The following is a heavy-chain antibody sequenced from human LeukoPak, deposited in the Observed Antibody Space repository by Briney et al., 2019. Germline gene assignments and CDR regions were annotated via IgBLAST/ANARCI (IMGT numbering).Heavy chain of an antibody. J-gene: IGHJ4*02. CDR3: AILAYCGGDCYWADY. CDR1: GGTFSSYT. V-gene: IGHV1-69*02. CDR2: IIPILGIA. Sequence: ASVKVSCKASGGTFSSYTISWVRQAPGRGLEWMGRIIPILGIANYAQKFQGRVTITADKSTSTAYMELSSLRSEDTAVYYCAILAYCGGDCYWADYWGQGTLVTVSS. D-gene: IGHD2-21*02.